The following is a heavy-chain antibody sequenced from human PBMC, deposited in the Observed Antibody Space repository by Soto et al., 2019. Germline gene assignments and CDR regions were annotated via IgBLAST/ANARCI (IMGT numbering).Heavy chain of an antibody. D-gene: IGHD3-10*01. CDR1: GVSVNSGNYY. Sequence: QVQLQESGPGLVKPSETLSLTCSVSGVSVNSGNYYWHWIRQPPGKGLEWIGHIYYSGSTNYNPSLKSRFSISLDMSKNQFSLKLSAVTAADTAVYYCFSSRGYWGQGTLVTVSS. CDR2: IYYSGST. J-gene: IGHJ4*02. CDR3: FSSRGY. V-gene: IGHV4-61*01.